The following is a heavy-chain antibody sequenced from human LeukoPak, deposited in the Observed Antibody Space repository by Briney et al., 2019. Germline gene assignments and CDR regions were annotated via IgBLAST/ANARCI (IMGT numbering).Heavy chain of an antibody. CDR1: GGSISSYY. CDR2: IYYGGST. D-gene: IGHD3-10*01. Sequence: SETLSLTCTVSGGSISSYYWSWIRQPPGKGLEWIGYIYYGGSTNYNPSLKSRVTISVDTSKNQFSLKLSSVTAADTAVYYCAGSPLWFGELRAFDIWGQGTMVTVSS. V-gene: IGHV4-59*08. J-gene: IGHJ3*02. CDR3: AGSPLWFGELRAFDI.